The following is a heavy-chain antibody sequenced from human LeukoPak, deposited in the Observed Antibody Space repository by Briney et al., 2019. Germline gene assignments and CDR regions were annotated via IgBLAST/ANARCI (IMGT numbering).Heavy chain of an antibody. CDR2: IYYSGST. V-gene: IGHV4-31*03. CDR1: GGSISSGGYY. Sequence: SETLSLTCTVSGGSISSGGYYWSWIRQHPGKGLVRFGYIYYSGSTYYYPSLKSRVTISIDTSKNQFSLKLSSVTAADTAVYYRAREGRYCSSTSCYPYYFDYWGQGTLVTVSS. J-gene: IGHJ4*02. D-gene: IGHD2-2*01. CDR3: AREGRYCSSTSCYPYYFDY.